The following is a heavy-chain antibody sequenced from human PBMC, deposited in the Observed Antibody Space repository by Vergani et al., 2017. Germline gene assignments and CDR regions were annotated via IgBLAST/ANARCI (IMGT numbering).Heavy chain of an antibody. CDR1: GFTFDDYA. V-gene: IGHV3-9*01. CDR3: TRSECSGTTCYGHYFDQ. J-gene: IGHJ4*01. D-gene: IGHD2-15*01. CDR2: INWNSDSI. Sequence: EVQLVESGGGLVQPGWSLRLSFAASGFTFDDYAMHCVRQAPGKGLELVSGINWNSDSIAYADSVKGRFTISRDTSRNAVYLQMNILRVEDTGVYYCTRSECSGTTCYGHYFDQWGHGIMVTVSS.